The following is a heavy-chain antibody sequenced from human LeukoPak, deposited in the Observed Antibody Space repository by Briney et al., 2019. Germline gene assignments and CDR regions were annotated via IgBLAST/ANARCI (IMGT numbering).Heavy chain of an antibody. D-gene: IGHD3-3*01. J-gene: IGHJ4*02. CDR2: MYDSGST. V-gene: IGHV4-30-2*01. CDR3: ARGNWGYFTD. CDR1: GGSISSGGYY. Sequence: PSQTLSLTCTVSGGSISSGGYYWSWIRQPPGKGLEWIGYMYDSGSTYYNPSLKSRVSISLDRSKNQFALQLTSVTAADTAMYLCARGNWGYFTDWGQGTLVTVSS.